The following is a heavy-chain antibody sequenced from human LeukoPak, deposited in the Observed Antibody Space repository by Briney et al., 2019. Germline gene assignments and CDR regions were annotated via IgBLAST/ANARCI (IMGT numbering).Heavy chain of an antibody. V-gene: IGHV4-59*02. Sequence: PSETLSLTCTVSGGSVSSYYWSWIRQPPGKGLEWIGYIYYSGSTNYNPSLKSRVTISVDTSKNQFSLKLSSVTAADTAVYYCARRGGIVGATRAFDIWGQGTMVTVSS. CDR2: IYYSGST. CDR3: ARRGGIVGATRAFDI. D-gene: IGHD1-26*01. CDR1: GGSVSSYY. J-gene: IGHJ3*02.